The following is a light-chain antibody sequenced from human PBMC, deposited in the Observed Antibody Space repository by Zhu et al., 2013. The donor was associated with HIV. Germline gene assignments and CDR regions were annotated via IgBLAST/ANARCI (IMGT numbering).Light chain of an antibody. Sequence: QSALTQPASVSGSPGQSITISCTGSSNDIGGYNYVSWYQQHPGKAPKLILYEVTKRPSGISNRFSGSKSGNTASLTISGLQAEDEADYYCSSYRRSNTMVFGGGTKVTVL. CDR1: SNDIGGYNY. J-gene: IGLJ3*02. CDR3: SSYRRSNTMV. CDR2: EVT. V-gene: IGLV2-14*01.